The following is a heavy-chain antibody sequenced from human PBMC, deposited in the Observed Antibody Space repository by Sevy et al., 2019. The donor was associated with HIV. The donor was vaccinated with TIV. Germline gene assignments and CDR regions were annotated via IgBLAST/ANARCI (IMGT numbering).Heavy chain of an antibody. D-gene: IGHD1-1*01. V-gene: IGHV3-49*04. CDR3: TRWKVAKSVFDY. CDR2: FKRKADGGTL. Sequence: GGSLRLSCTASGFTFTDYAMNWVRQSPGKGLEWVAFFKRKADGGTLDHAASVKGRFTISRDDSKNIAYLQMNDLKTEDTGVYYCTRWKVAKSVFDYWGQGALVTVSS. J-gene: IGHJ4*02. CDR1: GFTFTDYA.